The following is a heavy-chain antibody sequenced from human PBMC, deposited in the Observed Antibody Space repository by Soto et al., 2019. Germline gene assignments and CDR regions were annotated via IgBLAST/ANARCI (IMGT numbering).Heavy chain of an antibody. J-gene: IGHJ4*02. D-gene: IGHD2-15*01. CDR2: ISAYNGNT. V-gene: IGHV1-18*01. Sequence: QVQLVQSGAEVKKPGASVKVSCKASGYTFTSYGISWVRQAPGQGLEWMGWISAYNGNTNYAQKLQGRVTMTTDTSTSTAYKELRSLRSDDTAVYYCACHFDYCSGGSCPNYWGQGTLVTVSS. CDR3: ACHFDYCSGGSCPNY. CDR1: GYTFTSYG.